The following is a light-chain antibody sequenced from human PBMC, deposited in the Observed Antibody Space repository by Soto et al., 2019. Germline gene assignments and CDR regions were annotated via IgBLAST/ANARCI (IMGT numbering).Light chain of an antibody. J-gene: IGLJ2*01. CDR1: SSDDY. Sequence: QSALTQPPSASGSPGQSVTISCTGTSSDDYVSWYQQHPGKAPQLMIYEVSKRPLGVPDRFSGSKSGNTASLTVSGLQAEDEADYYCSSYAGSNDLIFGGGTQLTVL. V-gene: IGLV2-8*01. CDR2: EVS. CDR3: SSYAGSNDLI.